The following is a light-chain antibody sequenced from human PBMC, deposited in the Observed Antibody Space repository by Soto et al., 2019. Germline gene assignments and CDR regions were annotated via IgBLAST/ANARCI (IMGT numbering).Light chain of an antibody. J-gene: IGLJ2*01. CDR3: QAWDSSTGVV. Sequence: SYELTQPPSVSVSPGQTASIPCSGDKLGDRFACWYQQKPGQSPGMVIYQDSRRPSGIPERFSGSNSGNTATLTISGTQPMDEADYYCQAWDSSTGVVFGGGTKLTVL. CDR2: QDS. CDR1: KLGDRF. V-gene: IGLV3-1*01.